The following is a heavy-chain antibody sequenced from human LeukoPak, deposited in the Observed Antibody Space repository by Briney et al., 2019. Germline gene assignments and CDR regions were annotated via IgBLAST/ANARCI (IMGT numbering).Heavy chain of an antibody. Sequence: GRSLRLSCAASGFTFSSYAMHWVRQAPGKGLEWVAVISYDGSNKNYADSVKGRFTISRDNSKNTLYLQMNSLRAEDTAVYYCARDREDTAMVTIFGYWGQGTLVTVSS. J-gene: IGHJ4*02. CDR1: GFTFSSYA. CDR2: ISYDGSNK. D-gene: IGHD5-18*01. V-gene: IGHV3-30-3*01. CDR3: ARDREDTAMVTIFGY.